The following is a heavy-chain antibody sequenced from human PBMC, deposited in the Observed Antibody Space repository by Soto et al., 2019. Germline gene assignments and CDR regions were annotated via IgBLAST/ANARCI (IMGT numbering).Heavy chain of an antibody. CDR3: ASDGQHLAPYAFDI. CDR1: GFTFSNHA. D-gene: IGHD6-13*01. CDR2: IWYDGSIK. V-gene: IGHV3-33*01. J-gene: IGHJ3*02. Sequence: QVQLVESGGGVVQPGSSLRLSCATSGFTFSNHAMHWVRQAPGKGLEWVAQIWYDGSIKNYADSMKGRFTISRDSPKNTLFLQMNSLRVEDTAVYYCASDGQHLAPYAFDIWGQGTLVTVSS.